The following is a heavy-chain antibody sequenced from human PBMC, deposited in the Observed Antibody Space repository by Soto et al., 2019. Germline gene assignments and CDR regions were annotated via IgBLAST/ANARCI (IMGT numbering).Heavy chain of an antibody. CDR1: GFTVSDHY. Sequence: EVQLVESGGGLVQPGGSLRLSCGASGFTVSDHYMDWVRQAPGKGLEWVGRTRDKTNSYTTQYAASVKGRFTISRDDSKNSLYLQMNSLRTEDTAVYYCARTPQSGYDFHVWGQGTTVTVSS. CDR2: TRDKTNSYTT. CDR3: ARTPQSGYDFHV. V-gene: IGHV3-72*01. D-gene: IGHD3-3*01. J-gene: IGHJ6*02.